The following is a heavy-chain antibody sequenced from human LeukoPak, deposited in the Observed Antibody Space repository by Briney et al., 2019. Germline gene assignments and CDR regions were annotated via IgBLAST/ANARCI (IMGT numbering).Heavy chain of an antibody. V-gene: IGHV4-39*01. CDR1: GGSISSSSYY. D-gene: IGHD2-2*01. CDR3: ARHRIVVVPAASGAFDI. J-gene: IGHJ3*02. CDR2: IYYSGST. Sequence: SETLSLTCTVSGGSISSSSYYWGWIRQPPGKGLEWIGSIYYSGSTYYNPSLKSRVTISVDTSKNQFSLKLSSVTAADTAVYYCARHRIVVVPAASGAFDIWGQGTMITVSS.